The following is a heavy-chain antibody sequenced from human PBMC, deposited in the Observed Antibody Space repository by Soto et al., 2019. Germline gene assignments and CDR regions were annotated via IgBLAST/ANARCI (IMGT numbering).Heavy chain of an antibody. CDR1: GFTFSDHY. CDR3: TRGPNCRYLVTTWDS. CDR2: IRNKGNSYTT. J-gene: IGHJ5*01. D-gene: IGHD4-17*01. Sequence: EVQLVESGGGLVQPGGSLRLSCVASGFTFSDHYMDWVRQTPGKGLEWVGRIRNKGNSYTTVYAAYVKDRFTISRDDSKNSLYLQMNRLKTEDTAVYYCTRGPNCRYLVTTWDSWGQGTLVTVSS. V-gene: IGHV3-72*01.